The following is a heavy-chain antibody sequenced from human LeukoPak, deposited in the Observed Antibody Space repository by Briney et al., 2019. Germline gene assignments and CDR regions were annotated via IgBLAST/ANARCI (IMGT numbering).Heavy chain of an antibody. J-gene: IGHJ4*02. D-gene: IGHD3-22*01. CDR2: INHSGST. CDR3: ARGPTFPYYYDSSGYYYHPSFDY. V-gene: IGHV4-34*01. Sequence: PSETLSLTCTVSGGSISSYYWSWIRQPPGKGLEWIGEINHSGSTNYNPSLKSRVTISVDTSKNQFSLKLSSVTAADTAVYYCARGPTFPYYYDSSGYYYHPSFDYWGQGTLVTVSS. CDR1: GGSISSYY.